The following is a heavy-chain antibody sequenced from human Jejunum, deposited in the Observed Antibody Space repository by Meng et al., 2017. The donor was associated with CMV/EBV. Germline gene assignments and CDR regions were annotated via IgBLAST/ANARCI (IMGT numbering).Heavy chain of an antibody. Sequence: SGLGVSANYMTWVRPAPGKGLEWVSVFYTGGQTYYADAVKGRFTISRDNAKNSLYLQMNSLRGEDTAVYYCTRDPNQLVLEYFQHWGQGTPVTVSS. CDR2: FYTGGQT. CDR1: GLGVSANY. J-gene: IGHJ1*01. V-gene: IGHV3-53*01. CDR3: TRDPNQLVLEYFQH. D-gene: IGHD1-14*01.